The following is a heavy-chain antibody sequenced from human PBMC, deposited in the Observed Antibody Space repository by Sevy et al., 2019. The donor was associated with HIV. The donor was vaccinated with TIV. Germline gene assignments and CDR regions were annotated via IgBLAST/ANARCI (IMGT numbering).Heavy chain of an antibody. Sequence: GGSLRLSCRTSGFNLGDYVMIWFRQAPGKGLDWVGFIRGKAYGGTTEYAASVKGRVTISRNEFKGITYLKMNSLKIEATARYDCTRATYYNDSGSYYGMDVWGQGTTVTVSS. D-gene: IGHD3-10*01. CDR1: GFNLGDYV. CDR3: TRATYYNDSGSYYGMDV. CDR2: IRGKAYGGTT. J-gene: IGHJ6*02. V-gene: IGHV3-49*03.